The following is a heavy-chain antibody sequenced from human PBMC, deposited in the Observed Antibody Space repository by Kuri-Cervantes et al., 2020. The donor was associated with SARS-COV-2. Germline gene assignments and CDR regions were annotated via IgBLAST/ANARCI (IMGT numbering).Heavy chain of an antibody. Sequence: ASVKVSCKVSGYTVTELSMHWVRQAPGKGLEWMGGFDPEYGEIIYAQKFQGRVTMTEDTSTDTEYMELSSLRSDDTAVYYCATVEYDSYGDSWHFDSWGHGTLVTVSS. V-gene: IGHV1-24*01. J-gene: IGHJ4*01. CDR1: GYTVTELS. CDR3: ATVEYDSYGDSWHFDS. CDR2: FDPEYGEI. D-gene: IGHD3-22*01.